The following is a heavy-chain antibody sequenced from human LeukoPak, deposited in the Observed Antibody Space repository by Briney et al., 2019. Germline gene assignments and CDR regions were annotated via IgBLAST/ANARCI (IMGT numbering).Heavy chain of an antibody. D-gene: IGHD3-10*01. V-gene: IGHV4-59*01. CDR3: ARDKVTMVRGVD. CDR1: GDSISGYY. CDR2: IFYTGIT. Sequence: SETLSLTCNVSGDSISGYYWGWIRQPPGKGLEWIGYIFYTGITNYNPSLKSRITISVDTSKNQFSLRLTSVTAADTAVYYCARDKVTMVRGVDWGQGTLVTVSS. J-gene: IGHJ4*02.